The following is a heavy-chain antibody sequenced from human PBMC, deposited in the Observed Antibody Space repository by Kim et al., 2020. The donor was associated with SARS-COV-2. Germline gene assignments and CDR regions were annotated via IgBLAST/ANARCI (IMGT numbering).Heavy chain of an antibody. CDR1: GGSISSSSYY. CDR2: IYYSGST. D-gene: IGHD6-19*01. V-gene: IGHV4-39*01. J-gene: IGHJ6*02. CDR3: ASLGYSSGWFPYPGDYGMDV. Sequence: SETLSLTCTVSGGSISSSSYYWGWIRQPPGKGLEWIGSIYYSGSTYYNPSLKSRVTISVDTSKNQFSLKLSSVTAADTAVYYCASLGYSSGWFPYPGDYGMDVWGQGTTVTVSS.